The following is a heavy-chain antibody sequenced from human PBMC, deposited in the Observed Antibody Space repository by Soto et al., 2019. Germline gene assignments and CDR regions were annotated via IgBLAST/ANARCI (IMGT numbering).Heavy chain of an antibody. Sequence: GGSLRLSCAASGFTFGDHGMSWFRQAPGKGLEWVGFIRPKAYGGTTEYAASVEGRFIISRDDSKSIAYLQVNSLKTEDTAVYYCTRTGSGRYPSAFDYWGQGTLVTVSS. CDR3: TRTGSGRYPSAFDY. D-gene: IGHD1-26*01. J-gene: IGHJ4*02. V-gene: IGHV3-49*03. CDR1: GFTFGDHG. CDR2: IRPKAYGGTT.